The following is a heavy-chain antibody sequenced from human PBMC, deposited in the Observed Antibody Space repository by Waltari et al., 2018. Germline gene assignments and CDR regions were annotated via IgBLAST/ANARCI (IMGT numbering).Heavy chain of an antibody. J-gene: IGHJ6*02. CDR2: IYTSGST. Sequence: QVQLQESGPGLVKPSETLSLTCTVPGGSISSYYWSWLRQPAGKGLEWIGRIYTSGSTNYNPSLKSRVTMSVDTSKNQFSLKLSSVTAADTAVYYCARDRLVRVGYYYYGMDVWGQGTTVTVSS. V-gene: IGHV4-4*07. CDR1: GGSISSYY. D-gene: IGHD2-8*02. CDR3: ARDRLVRVGYYYYGMDV.